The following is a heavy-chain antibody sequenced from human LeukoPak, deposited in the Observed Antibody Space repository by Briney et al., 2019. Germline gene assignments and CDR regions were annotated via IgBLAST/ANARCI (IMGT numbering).Heavy chain of an antibody. CDR3: ALTTVTPGAFDI. J-gene: IGHJ3*02. V-gene: IGHV1-8*03. Sequence: ASVKVSCKASGYTFTSYDINWVRQATGQGLGWMGWMNPNSGNTGYAQKFQGRVTITRNTSISTAYMELSSLRSEDAAVYYCALTTVTPGAFDIWGQGTMVTVSS. CDR2: MNPNSGNT. D-gene: IGHD4-17*01. CDR1: GYTFTSYD.